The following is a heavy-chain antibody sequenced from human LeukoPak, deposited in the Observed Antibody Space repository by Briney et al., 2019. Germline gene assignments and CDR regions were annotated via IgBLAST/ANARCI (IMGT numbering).Heavy chain of an antibody. CDR3: ARPGHDFWSGYY. CDR1: GYTFTGYY. V-gene: IGHV1-2*04. J-gene: IGHJ4*02. D-gene: IGHD3-3*01. CDR2: INPNSGGT. Sequence: ASVKVSCKASGYTFTGYYMHWVRQAPGQGLEWMGWINPNSGGTNYAQKFQGWVTMTRDTSISTAYMELSRLRSDDTAVYYCARPGHDFWSGYYWGQGTLVTVSS.